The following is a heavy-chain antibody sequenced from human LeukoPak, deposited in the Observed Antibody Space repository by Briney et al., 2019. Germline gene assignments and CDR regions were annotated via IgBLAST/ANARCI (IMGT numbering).Heavy chain of an antibody. J-gene: IGHJ4*02. Sequence: KPGGSLRLSCAASGFTFSSYSMNWVRQPPGKGLEWIGSIYYSGSTYYNPSLKSRVTISVDTSKNQFSLKLSSVTAADTAVYYCARSLTYYDILTGYYTTGDIDYWGQGTLVTVSS. CDR3: ARSLTYYDILTGYYTTGDIDY. CDR1: GFTFSSYSMN. D-gene: IGHD3-9*01. V-gene: IGHV4-39*01. CDR2: IYYSGST.